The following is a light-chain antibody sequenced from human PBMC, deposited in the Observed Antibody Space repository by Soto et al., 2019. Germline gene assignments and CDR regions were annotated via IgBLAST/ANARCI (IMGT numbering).Light chain of an antibody. Sequence: QSALTQPTSASGSHGQSVTISCTGSSSDVGGYDYVSWFQQHPGKAPKLIIFGVSKRPSGVPDRFSGSKSGNTASLTVSGLQVEDEADYYCCSYVGSSNLVFGGGTKLTVL. CDR2: GVS. J-gene: IGLJ2*01. V-gene: IGLV2-8*01. CDR1: SSDVGGYDY. CDR3: CSYVGSSNLV.